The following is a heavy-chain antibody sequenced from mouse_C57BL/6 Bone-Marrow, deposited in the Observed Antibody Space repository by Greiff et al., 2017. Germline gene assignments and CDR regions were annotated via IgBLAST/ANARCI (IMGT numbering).Heavy chain of an antibody. Sequence: QVQLQQPGAELVRPGTSVKLSCKASGYTFTSYWMHWVKQRPVQGLEWIGVIDPSDSYTNYNQKFKGKATLTVDTSSSTAYMQLSSLASEDSAVFYCARWPTGTWCAYWGQGTLVTVSA. J-gene: IGHJ3*01. V-gene: IGHV1-59*01. CDR3: ARWPTGTWCAY. CDR2: IDPSDSYT. D-gene: IGHD4-1*02. CDR1: GYTFTSYW.